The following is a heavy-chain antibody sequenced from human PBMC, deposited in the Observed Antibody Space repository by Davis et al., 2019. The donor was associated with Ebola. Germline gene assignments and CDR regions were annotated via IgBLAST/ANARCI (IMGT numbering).Heavy chain of an antibody. J-gene: IGHJ4*02. CDR3: AREGRFLEWLHYFDY. D-gene: IGHD3-3*01. CDR2: ISSSGSTI. CDR1: GFTFSSYE. Sequence: GGSLRLSCAASGFTFSSYEMNWVRQAPGKGLEWVSYISSSGSTIYYADSVKGRFTISRDNAKNSLYLQMNSLRAEDTAVYYCAREGRFLEWLHYFDYWGQGTLVTVSS. V-gene: IGHV3-48*03.